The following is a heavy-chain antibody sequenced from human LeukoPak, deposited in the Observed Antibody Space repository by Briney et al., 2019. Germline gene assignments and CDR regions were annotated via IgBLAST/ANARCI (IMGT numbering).Heavy chain of an antibody. V-gene: IGHV4-34*01. CDR1: GGSFSGYY. CDR2: INHSGST. CDR3: ARFSSGWYGWFDP. Sequence: SETQSLTCAVYGGSFSGYYWSWIRQPPGKGLELIGEINHSGSTNCNPSLKSRVTISVDTSKNQFSLKLSSVTAADTAVYYCARFSSGWYGWFDPWGQGTLVTVSS. J-gene: IGHJ5*02. D-gene: IGHD6-19*01.